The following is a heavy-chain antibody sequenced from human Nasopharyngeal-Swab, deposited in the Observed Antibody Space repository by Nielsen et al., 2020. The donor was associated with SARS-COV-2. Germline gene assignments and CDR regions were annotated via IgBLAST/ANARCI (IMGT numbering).Heavy chain of an antibody. D-gene: IGHD6-25*01. Sequence: WIRQPPGKGLEWVALIYGGGFATYYADSVKGRFTVSRDDSRGTLSLQMNSPRADDTAVYYCAAARGSFDYWGQGAVVTVSS. J-gene: IGHJ4*02. CDR2: IYGGGFAT. CDR3: AAARGSFDY. V-gene: IGHV3-23*03.